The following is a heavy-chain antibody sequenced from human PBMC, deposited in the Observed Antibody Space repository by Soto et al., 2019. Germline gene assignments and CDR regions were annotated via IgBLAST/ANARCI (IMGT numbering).Heavy chain of an antibody. CDR2: IHHSGST. V-gene: IGHV4-38-2*01. CDR1: GYSITSGYY. Sequence: SETLSLTCAVSGYSITSGYYWGLIRQPPGKGLEWIGSIHHSGSTYYNPSLKSRVTISVDTSKNQFSLNLSSVTAADTAVYYWARALAVATTLNWFDPWGQGTLVTVS. D-gene: IGHD5-12*01. CDR3: ARALAVATTLNWFDP. J-gene: IGHJ5*02.